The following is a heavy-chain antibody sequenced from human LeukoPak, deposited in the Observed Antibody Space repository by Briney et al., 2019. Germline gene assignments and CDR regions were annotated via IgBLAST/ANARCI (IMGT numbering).Heavy chain of an antibody. J-gene: IGHJ4*02. CDR3: ARGGGYYDTSGLDY. CDR2: INPSGGST. D-gene: IGHD3-22*01. V-gene: IGHV1-46*01. CDR1: GYTFISYY. Sequence: ASVKVSCKASGYTFISYYMHWVRQAPGQGLEWMGMINPSGGSTRNAQKFQGRVTMTRDMSTSTVYMELSSPRSEDTAVYFCARGGGYYDTSGLDYWGQGTLVTVSS.